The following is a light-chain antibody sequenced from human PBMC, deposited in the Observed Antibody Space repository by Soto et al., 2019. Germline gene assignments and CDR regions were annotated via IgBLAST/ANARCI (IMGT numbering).Light chain of an antibody. CDR1: SGXSSYA. Sequence: QSVLTQSPSASASLGASVKLTCTLSSGXSSYAIAWHQQQPEKGPRYLMKLSSDGSHSKGDGIPDRFSGSSSGAERYLTIXSLQSEDEADYYCQTWDTGARVVFGGGTKLTVL. CDR2: LSSDGSH. J-gene: IGLJ2*01. V-gene: IGLV4-69*01. CDR3: QTWDTGARVV.